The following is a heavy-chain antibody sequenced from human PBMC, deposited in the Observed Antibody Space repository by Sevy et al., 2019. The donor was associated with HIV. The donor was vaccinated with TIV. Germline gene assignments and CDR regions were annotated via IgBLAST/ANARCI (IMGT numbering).Heavy chain of an antibody. CDR1: GFTFSSYA. CDR3: AKGDRSSSSWYGYFQH. V-gene: IGHV3-23*01. CDR2: ISGSGGST. D-gene: IGHD6-13*01. Sequence: GGSLRLSCAASGFTFSSYAMSWVRQAPGKGLEWVSAISGSGGSTYYADSVKGRFTISRDNSKNTLYLQMNSLRAEDTAVYYCAKGDRSSSSWYGYFQHWGQGTLVTVSS. J-gene: IGHJ1*01.